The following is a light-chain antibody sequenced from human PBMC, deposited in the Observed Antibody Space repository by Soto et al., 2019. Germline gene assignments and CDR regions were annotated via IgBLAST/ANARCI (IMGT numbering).Light chain of an antibody. CDR2: AAS. J-gene: IGKJ2*03. CDR3: QQYYNWPYS. V-gene: IGKV3-15*01. CDR1: QSISTN. Sequence: EIVMTQSPATLSVSPGERATLSCRASQSISTNLAWYQQKPGQAPRLLIYAASAGASGIPARFSGSGSGTDFALTISSLHSEDFAVYYCQQYYNWPYSFGQGTKVDIK.